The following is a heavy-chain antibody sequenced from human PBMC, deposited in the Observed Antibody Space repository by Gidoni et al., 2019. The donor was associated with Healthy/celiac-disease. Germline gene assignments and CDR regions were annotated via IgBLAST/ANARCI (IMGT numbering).Heavy chain of an antibody. CDR2: SSGSGGST. CDR1: GFTFSSYA. V-gene: IGHV3-23*01. J-gene: IGHJ5*02. D-gene: IGHD6-19*01. CDR3: ARSVGIAVAGNWFDP. Sequence: EVQLLESGGGLVQPGGSLRLSCAASGFTFSSYAMSWVRQAPGKGLEWVSASSGSGGSTYYADSVKGRFTISRDNSKNTLYLQMNSLRAEDTAVYYCARSVGIAVAGNWFDPWGQGTLVTVSS.